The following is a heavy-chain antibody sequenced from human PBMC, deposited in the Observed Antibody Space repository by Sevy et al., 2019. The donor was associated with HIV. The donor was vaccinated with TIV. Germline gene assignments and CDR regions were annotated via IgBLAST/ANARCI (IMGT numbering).Heavy chain of an antibody. V-gene: IGHV3-30*04. J-gene: IGHJ6*02. Sequence: GGSLRLSCAASGFTFSSYAMHWVRQDPGKGLEWVAVISYDGSNKYYADSVKGRFTISRDNSKNTLYLQMNSLRAEDTAVYYCARDLAYSSSWYYYYYGMDVWGQGTTVTVSS. CDR3: ARDLAYSSSWYYYYYGMDV. CDR2: ISYDGSNK. CDR1: GFTFSSYA. D-gene: IGHD6-13*01.